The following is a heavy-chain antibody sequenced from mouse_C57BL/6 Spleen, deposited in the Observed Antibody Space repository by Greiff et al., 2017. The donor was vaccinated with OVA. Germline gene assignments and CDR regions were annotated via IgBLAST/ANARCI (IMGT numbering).Heavy chain of an antibody. CDR3: AADGRGAWFVY. CDR2: IYWDDDK. D-gene: IGHD1-1*01. CDR1: GFSLSTSGMG. Sequence: QVTLNVSGPGILQSSQTLSLTCSFSGFSLSTSGMGVSWIRQPSGKGLEWLAHIYWDDDKRYNPSLKSRLTISRDTSRNQVFLKITSVDTADTATYYCAADGRGAWFVYWGQGTLVTVSA. J-gene: IGHJ3*01. V-gene: IGHV8-12*01.